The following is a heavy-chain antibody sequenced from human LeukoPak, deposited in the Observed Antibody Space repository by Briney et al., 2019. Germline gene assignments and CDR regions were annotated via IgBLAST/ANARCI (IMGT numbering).Heavy chain of an antibody. V-gene: IGHV3-30*18. D-gene: IGHD3-22*01. CDR3: AKDDSSGYYGH. CDR2: ISYDGSNK. J-gene: IGHJ4*02. CDR1: GFTFSSYG. Sequence: GGSLRLSCAASGFTFSSYGMHWVRQAPGKGLEWVAVISYDGSNKYYADSVKGRFTISRDNSKNTLYLQMNSLRAEDTAVYYCAKDDSSGYYGHWGQGTLVIVSS.